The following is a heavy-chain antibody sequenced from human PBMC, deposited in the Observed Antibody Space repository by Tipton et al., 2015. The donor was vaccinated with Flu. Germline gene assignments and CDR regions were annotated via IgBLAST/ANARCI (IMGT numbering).Heavy chain of an antibody. D-gene: IGHD4-17*01. CDR2: ISYSGST. V-gene: IGHV4-30-4*01. J-gene: IGHJ4*02. CDR1: GGSISSGDYY. Sequence: TLSLTCTVSGGSISSGDYYWSWIRQPPGKGLEWFGYISYSGSTYYSPSLRSRVAMSVDTSKSQFSLKLTSVTAADTAVYYCARGPKYGDYSSDLDYWGQGILVAVSS. CDR3: ARGPKYGDYSSDLDY.